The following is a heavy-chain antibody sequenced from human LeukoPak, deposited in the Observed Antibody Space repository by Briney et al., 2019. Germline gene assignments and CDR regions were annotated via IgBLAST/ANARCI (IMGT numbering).Heavy chain of an antibody. J-gene: IGHJ4*02. CDR2: ISRSSSTI. CDR1: GFTFCSYA. CDR3: ARDGGATMVRGVATYDS. D-gene: IGHD3-10*01. V-gene: IGHV3-48*04. Sequence: GGSLRLSCAASGFTFCSYAMSWVRQAPGKGLEWVSYISRSSSTIHYADSVKGRFTISRDNAKSSLFLQMNSLRAEDTAVYYCARDGGATMVRGVATYDSWGQGTLVTVSS.